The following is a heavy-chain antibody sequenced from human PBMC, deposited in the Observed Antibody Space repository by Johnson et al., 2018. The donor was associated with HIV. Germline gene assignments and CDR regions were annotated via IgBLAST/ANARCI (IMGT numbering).Heavy chain of an antibody. Sequence: EVHLVESGGGLIQPGGSLRLSCAASGLSVSYGYMTWVRQAPGKGLEWVSVIYSGGNTYYTDSVKGRFTISRDNSDNTMYLQMNSLRDEDTAVYYCARAPHDAFDVWGQGTMVTVSS. J-gene: IGHJ3*01. CDR1: GLSVSYGY. V-gene: IGHV3-53*01. CDR3: ARAPHDAFDV. CDR2: IYSGGNT.